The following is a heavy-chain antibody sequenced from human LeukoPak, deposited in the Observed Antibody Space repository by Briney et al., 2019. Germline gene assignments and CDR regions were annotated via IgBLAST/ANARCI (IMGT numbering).Heavy chain of an antibody. J-gene: IGHJ4*02. CDR2: ISGSGVST. D-gene: IGHD2/OR15-2a*01. CDR3: AKDGTSYYYIYY. Sequence: PGGSLRLSCAASEFTFNNYAMSWVRQAPGKGLEWVSTISGSGVSTYYADSVKGRFTISRDNSKNTLYLQMNSLRGDDTAVYYCAKDGTSYYYIYYWGQGTLVTVSS. V-gene: IGHV3-23*01. CDR1: EFTFNNYA.